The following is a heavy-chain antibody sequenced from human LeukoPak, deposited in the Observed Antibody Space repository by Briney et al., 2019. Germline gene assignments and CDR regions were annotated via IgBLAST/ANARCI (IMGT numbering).Heavy chain of an antibody. J-gene: IGHJ3*02. V-gene: IGHV4-59*01. CDR2: IYYSGST. CDR3: ARGYDFWSGYSDAFDI. CDR1: GGSISSFY. Sequence: SGTLSLTCTVSGGSISSFYWSWIRQPPGKGLEWIGYIYYSGSTNYNPSLKSRVTISVDTSKNQFSLKLSSVTAADTAVYYCARGYDFWSGYSDAFDIWGQGTMVIVSS. D-gene: IGHD3-3*01.